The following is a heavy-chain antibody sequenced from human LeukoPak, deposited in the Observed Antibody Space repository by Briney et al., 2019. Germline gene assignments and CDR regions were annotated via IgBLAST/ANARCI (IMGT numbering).Heavy chain of an antibody. D-gene: IGHD3-10*01. CDR3: ARWFGEPPNFDY. J-gene: IGHJ4*02. CDR2: ISGGGGDT. V-gene: IGHV3-23*01. Sequence: PGGSLRLSCAASGFTFSNYAVSWVRQASGKWLEWVSAISGGGGDTFYADSVKGRFSISRDNSKNRVFLQMNSLRSEDTAMYYCARWFGEPPNFDYWGQGTLVTVSS. CDR1: GFTFSNYA.